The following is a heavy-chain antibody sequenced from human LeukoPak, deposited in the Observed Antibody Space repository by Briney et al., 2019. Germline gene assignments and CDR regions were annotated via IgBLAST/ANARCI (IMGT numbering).Heavy chain of an antibody. V-gene: IGHV4-4*07. CDR3: ARGAAALSWFDP. Sequence: SETLSLTCTVSGGSISSYYWSWIRQPAGKGLEWIGRIYTSGSTNYNPSLKSRVTMSVDTSKSQFSLKLSSVTAADTAVYYCARGAAALSWFDPWGQGTLVTVSS. D-gene: IGHD2-2*01. CDR1: GGSISSYY. J-gene: IGHJ5*02. CDR2: IYTSGST.